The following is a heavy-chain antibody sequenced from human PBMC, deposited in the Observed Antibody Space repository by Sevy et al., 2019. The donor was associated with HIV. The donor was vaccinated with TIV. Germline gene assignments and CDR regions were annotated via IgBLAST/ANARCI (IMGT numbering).Heavy chain of an antibody. D-gene: IGHD6-13*01. J-gene: IGHJ4*02. CDR3: ARDRRSYSSSLDY. V-gene: IGHV3-7*01. CDR1: GFTFSSYW. Sequence: GGSLRLSCAASGFTFSSYWMSWVRQAPGKGLEWVANIKQDGSEKYYVDSVKGRFTISRDNAKNSLYLQMNSLRAEDTAVYYCARDRRSYSSSLDYWGQGTLVTVSS. CDR2: IKQDGSEK.